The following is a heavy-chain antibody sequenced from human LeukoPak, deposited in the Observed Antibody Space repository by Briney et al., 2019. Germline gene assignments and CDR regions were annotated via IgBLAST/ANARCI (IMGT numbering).Heavy chain of an antibody. CDR1: GYSISSGYY. D-gene: IGHD5-12*01. V-gene: IGHV4-38-2*01. Sequence: SETLSLTCAVSGYSISSGYYWGWIRQPPGKGLEWIGSIYHSGSTYCNPSLKSRVTISVDTSKNQFSLKLSSVTAADTAVYYCARLGGYEAAYYFDFWGQGTLVTVSS. J-gene: IGHJ4*02. CDR3: ARLGGYEAAYYFDF. CDR2: IYHSGST.